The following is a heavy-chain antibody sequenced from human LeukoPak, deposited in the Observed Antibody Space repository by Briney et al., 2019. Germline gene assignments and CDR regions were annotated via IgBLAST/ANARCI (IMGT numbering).Heavy chain of an antibody. Sequence: SVKVSCKASGGTFSSYAISWVRQAPGQGLEWMGGITPIFGTANYAQKFQGRVTITTDESTSTAYMELSSLRSEDTAVYYCAAPGHCSSTSCESYFDYWGQGTLVTVSS. CDR2: ITPIFGTA. J-gene: IGHJ4*02. CDR3: AAPGHCSSTSCESYFDY. CDR1: GGTFSSYA. D-gene: IGHD2-2*01. V-gene: IGHV1-69*05.